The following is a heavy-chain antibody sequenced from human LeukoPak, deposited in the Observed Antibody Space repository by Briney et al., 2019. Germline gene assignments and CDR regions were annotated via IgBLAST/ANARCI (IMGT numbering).Heavy chain of an antibody. J-gene: IGHJ6*03. CDR3: ARDRVADPYYYYYYMDV. CDR2: IYHSGST. V-gene: IGHV4-38-2*02. Sequence: GSLRLSCAVSGFTFSNYVMRWVRQAPGKGLEWIGSIYHSGSTYYNPSLKSRVTMSVDTSKNQFSLKLSSVTAADTAVYYRARDRVADPYYYYYYMDVWGKGTTVTVSS. CDR1: GFTFSNYV. D-gene: IGHD2-15*01.